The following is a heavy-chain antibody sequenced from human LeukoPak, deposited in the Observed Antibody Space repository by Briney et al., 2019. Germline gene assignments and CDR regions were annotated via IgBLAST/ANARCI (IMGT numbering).Heavy chain of an antibody. CDR2: ISYDGSNK. J-gene: IGHJ4*02. V-gene: IGHV3-30-3*01. Sequence: GGSLRLSCAASGFTFSSYAMHWVRQAPGKGLEWVAVISYDGSNKYYADSVKGRFTISRDNSKNTLYLQMNSLRAEDTAVYYCARSRKGTGFDYWGQGTLVTVSS. CDR3: ARSRKGTGFDY. D-gene: IGHD3/OR15-3a*01. CDR1: GFTFSSYA.